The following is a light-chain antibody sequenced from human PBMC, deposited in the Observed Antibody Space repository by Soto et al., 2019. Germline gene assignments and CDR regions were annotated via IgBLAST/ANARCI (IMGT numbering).Light chain of an antibody. Sequence: DIQMTQSPSPLSASVGDKVTITCRASQSISSSLNWYQQKSGKAPNLLIYGVSRLQGGVPSRFSGSGSGTDFTLSISSLQPEDFATYYCQQSYSTPIAFGQGTRLEIK. V-gene: IGKV1-39*01. CDR1: QSISSS. CDR2: GVS. CDR3: QQSYSTPIA. J-gene: IGKJ5*01.